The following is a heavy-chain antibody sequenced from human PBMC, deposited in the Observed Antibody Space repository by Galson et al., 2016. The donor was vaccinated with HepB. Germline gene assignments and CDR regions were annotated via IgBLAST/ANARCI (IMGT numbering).Heavy chain of an antibody. D-gene: IGHD3-22*01. V-gene: IGHV3-23*01. CDR1: GFTFSSYA. Sequence: SLRLSCAASGFTFSSYAMSWVRQAPGKGLEWVSGISGSGGSTNYGDSVRGRFTISRDNSKNTLFLQMHSLRVEDTAVYYCAKVRYDSSSYQSPYFDHWGQGILVTVSS. CDR3: AKVRYDSSSYQSPYFDH. CDR2: ISGSGGST. J-gene: IGHJ4*02.